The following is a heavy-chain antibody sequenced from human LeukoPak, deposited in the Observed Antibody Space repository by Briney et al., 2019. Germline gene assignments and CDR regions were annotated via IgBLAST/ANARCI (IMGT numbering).Heavy chain of an antibody. CDR1: GFTFSSDA. V-gene: IGHV3-23*01. D-gene: IGHD4-17*01. CDR2: ISGSGGST. Sequence: GGSLRLSCAASGFTFSSDAMSWVRQAPGKGLEWVSAISGSGGSTYYADSVKGRFTISRDNSKKSLYLQMNSLRAEDTAVYYCARDFSTVTIYPKLNYWGQGTLVTVSS. CDR3: ARDFSTVTIYPKLNY. J-gene: IGHJ4*02.